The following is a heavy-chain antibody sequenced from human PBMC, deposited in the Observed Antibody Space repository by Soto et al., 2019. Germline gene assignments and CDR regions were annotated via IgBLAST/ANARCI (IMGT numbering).Heavy chain of an antibody. V-gene: IGHV3-9*01. Sequence: EVQLVESGGGLVKPGGSLRLSCAASGFTFSSYSMNWVRQAPGKGLEWVSGISWNSGSIGYADSVKGRFTISRDNAKNSLYLQMNSLRAEDTALYYCAKDAYSSSWYRGGWFDPWGQGTLVTVSS. CDR3: AKDAYSSSWYRGGWFDP. CDR2: ISWNSGSI. J-gene: IGHJ5*02. CDR1: GFTFSSYS. D-gene: IGHD6-13*01.